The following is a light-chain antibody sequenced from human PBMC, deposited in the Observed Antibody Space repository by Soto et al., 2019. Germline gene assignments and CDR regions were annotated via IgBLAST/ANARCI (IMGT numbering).Light chain of an antibody. CDR3: CSYAGSYTYV. V-gene: IGLV2-11*01. J-gene: IGLJ1*01. Sequence: QSVLTQPRSVSWSPGQSVTISCTGTSSDVGGYNYVSWYQQHPGKAPKLIIYDVSKRPSGIPDRFSGSKSGNTASLTISGLQAEDEADYYCCSYAGSYTYVFGTGTKLTVL. CDR2: DVS. CDR1: SSDVGGYNY.